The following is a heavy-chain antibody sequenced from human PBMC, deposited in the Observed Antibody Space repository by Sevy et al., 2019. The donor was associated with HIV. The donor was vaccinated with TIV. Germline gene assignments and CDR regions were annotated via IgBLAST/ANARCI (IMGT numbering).Heavy chain of an antibody. J-gene: IGHJ4*02. V-gene: IGHV4-31*03. CDR2: IYYSGST. CDR1: GGSISSGGYY. Sequence: SETLSLTCTVSGGSISSGGYYWSWIRHHPGKGLEWIGYIYYSGSTYYNPSLKSRVTISVDTSKNHFSLKLSSVTAADTAVYYCARALYGSGSSIDYWGQGTLVTVSS. D-gene: IGHD3-10*01. CDR3: ARALYGSGSSIDY.